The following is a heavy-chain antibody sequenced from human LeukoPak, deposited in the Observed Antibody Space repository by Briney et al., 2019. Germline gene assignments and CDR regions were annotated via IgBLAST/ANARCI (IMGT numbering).Heavy chain of an antibody. D-gene: IGHD2-2*01. V-gene: IGHV3-30-3*01. CDR3: ARDQGSSDATYYFDY. Sequence: QTGGSLRLSCAASGFTFSSYAMHWVRQAPGKGLEWVAVISYDGSNKYYADSVKGRFTIPRDNSKNTLYLQMNSLRAEDTAVYYCARDQGSSDATYYFDYWGQGTLVTVSS. CDR2: ISYDGSNK. J-gene: IGHJ4*02. CDR1: GFTFSSYA.